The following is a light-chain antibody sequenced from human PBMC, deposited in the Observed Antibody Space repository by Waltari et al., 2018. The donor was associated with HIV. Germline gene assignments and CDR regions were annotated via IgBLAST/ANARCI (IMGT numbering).Light chain of an antibody. V-gene: IGLV2-11*01. CDR2: DVS. J-gene: IGLJ2*01. Sequence: QSALTQPRSVSGSPGQSVTISCTGTSSDVGGYNYVSWYQQHPGKAPKLMIYDVSKRPSGVPDRFSGSKAGNTASLTISGLQAEDEADYYCCSYAGSYHVVFGGGTKLTVL. CDR3: CSYAGSYHVV. CDR1: SSDVGGYNY.